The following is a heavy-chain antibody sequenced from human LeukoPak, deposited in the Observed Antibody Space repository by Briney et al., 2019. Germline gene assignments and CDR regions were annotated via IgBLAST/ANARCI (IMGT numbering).Heavy chain of an antibody. J-gene: IGHJ4*02. CDR2: IYHSGST. Sequence: PSETLSLTCAVSGYSISSGYYWGWIRQPPGKGLEWIGSIYHSGSTYYNPSLKSRVTISVDTSKNQFSPKLSSVTAADTAVYYCARHTLGYYFDYWGQGTLVTVSS. V-gene: IGHV4-38-2*01. CDR1: GYSISSGYY. CDR3: ARHTLGYYFDY. D-gene: IGHD1-26*01.